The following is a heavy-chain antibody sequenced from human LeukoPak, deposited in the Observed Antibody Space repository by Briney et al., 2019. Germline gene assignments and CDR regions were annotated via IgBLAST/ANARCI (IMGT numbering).Heavy chain of an antibody. Sequence: PGGSLRLSCAASGFIFSSYGMTWVRQAPGKGLEWVSSISSSGSSTYYADSVRGRFTISRDTSTNTLDVQMNNLRAEDTALYCCTKGGATVVIGTFQHWGQGTLVTVSS. CDR2: ISSSGSST. D-gene: IGHD4-23*01. V-gene: IGHV3-23*01. CDR1: GFIFSSYG. CDR3: TKGGATVVIGTFQH. J-gene: IGHJ1*01.